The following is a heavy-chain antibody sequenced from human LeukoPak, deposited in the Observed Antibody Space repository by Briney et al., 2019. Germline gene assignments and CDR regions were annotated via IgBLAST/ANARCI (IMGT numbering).Heavy chain of an antibody. D-gene: IGHD5-18*01. CDR2: IIPIFGTA. Sequence: SVKVSCKASGGTFSSYAISWVRQAPGHGLEWMGGIIPIFGTANYAQKFQGRVTITTDESTSTAYMELSSLRSEDTAVYYCARDQGYGSYYFDYWGQGTLVTVSS. CDR3: ARDQGYGSYYFDY. CDR1: GGTFSSYA. J-gene: IGHJ4*02. V-gene: IGHV1-69*05.